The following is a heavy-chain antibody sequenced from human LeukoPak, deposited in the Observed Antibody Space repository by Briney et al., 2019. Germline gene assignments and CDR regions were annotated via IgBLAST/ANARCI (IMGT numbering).Heavy chain of an antibody. CDR1: GGSFSGYY. Sequence: SETLSLTCAVYGGSFSGYYWSWIRQPPGKGLEWIGGINHSGSTNYNPSLKSRVTISVDTSKNQFSLKLSSVTAADTAVYYCARDKYCSSTSCYEGAYYYYGMDVWGQGTTVTVSS. V-gene: IGHV4-34*01. CDR3: ARDKYCSSTSCYEGAYYYYGMDV. CDR2: INHSGST. D-gene: IGHD2-2*01. J-gene: IGHJ6*02.